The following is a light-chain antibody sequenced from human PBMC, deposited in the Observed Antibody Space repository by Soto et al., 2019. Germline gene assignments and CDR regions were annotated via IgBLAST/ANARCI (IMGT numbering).Light chain of an antibody. CDR1: QSISSW. CDR2: KAS. J-gene: IGKJ1*01. Sequence: DIQMTQSPSTLSASVGDRVTITCRASQSISSWLAWYQQKPGKAPKLLIYKASSLESGVPSRFSGSGSGTKFTLTISSLQPDDFATYYCQHYNSYSWTFGQETKEEIK. V-gene: IGKV1-5*03. CDR3: QHYNSYSWT.